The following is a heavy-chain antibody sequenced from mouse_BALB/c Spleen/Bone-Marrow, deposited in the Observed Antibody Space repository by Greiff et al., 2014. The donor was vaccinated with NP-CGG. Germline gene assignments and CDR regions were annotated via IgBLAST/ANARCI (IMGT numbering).Heavy chain of an antibody. Sequence: DVMLVESGGGLVKPGGSLKLSCAASEFTFSDYYMYWVRQTPEKRLEWVATISDGGSYTYYPDSVKGRFTISRDNAKNNLYLQMSSLKSEDTAMYYCAREGDGAYWGQGTLVTVSA. CDR3: AREGDGAY. V-gene: IGHV5-4*02. D-gene: IGHD3-3*01. CDR2: ISDGGSYT. J-gene: IGHJ3*01. CDR1: EFTFSDYY.